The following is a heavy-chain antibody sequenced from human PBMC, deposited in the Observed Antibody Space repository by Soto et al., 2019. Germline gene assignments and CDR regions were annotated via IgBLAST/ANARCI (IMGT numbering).Heavy chain of an antibody. CDR2: IRSNTNSYAT. J-gene: IGHJ6*02. V-gene: IGHV3-73*01. D-gene: IGHD3-10*01. CDR1: GFTFSGAA. CDR3: ARRGILLRPNYYYYAMDV. Sequence: GGSLRLSCAASGFTFSGAAMHWVRQAAGKGLEWVGRIRSNTNSYATAYAASVKGRFTISRDDSKNTTYLQMNSLKTEDTAVYYCARRGILLRPNYYYYAMDVWGQGTTVTVSS.